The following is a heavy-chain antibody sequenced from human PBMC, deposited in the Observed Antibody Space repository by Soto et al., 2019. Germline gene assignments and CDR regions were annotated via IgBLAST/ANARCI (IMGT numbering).Heavy chain of an antibody. V-gene: IGHV1-18*01. CDR3: ARTRRPNFWSGYYTDY. J-gene: IGHJ4*02. CDR2: ISAYNGKT. CDR1: GYTFTSYG. D-gene: IGHD3-3*01. Sequence: QVQLVQSGAEVKKPGASVKVCCKASGYTFTSYGISWVRQAPGEGLVWMGWISAYNGKTNYAQRLQGRVTMSTDPSTSTANTALRSLRSDDTAVYYCARTRRPNFWSGYYTDYWGQGTLVTVSS.